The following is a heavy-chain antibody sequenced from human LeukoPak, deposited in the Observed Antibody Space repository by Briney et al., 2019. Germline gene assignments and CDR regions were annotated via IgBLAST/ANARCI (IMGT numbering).Heavy chain of an antibody. Sequence: ASVSVSYRSSGYSFIDYYIHWVRQAPGKGLEWMGWINYNSADTKYAENFQGRVTMTSDTSISTAYMELIRLRSDDTAVYYCARIGISARGTNFHHWGQGTLVTVSS. V-gene: IGHV1-2*02. CDR1: GYSFIDYY. J-gene: IGHJ1*01. CDR3: ARIGISARGTNFHH. D-gene: IGHD6-13*01. CDR2: INYNSADT.